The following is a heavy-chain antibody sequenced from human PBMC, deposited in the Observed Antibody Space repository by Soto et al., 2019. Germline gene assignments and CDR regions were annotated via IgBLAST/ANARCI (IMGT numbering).Heavy chain of an antibody. Sequence: QVQLQESGPGLVKPSETLSLTCTVSGGSISSYYWSWIRQPPGKGLEWLGYIYYSGSTNYNPSLKSRVTISVDTPKNQSALKLSAVTAADTAVYYCARGGGSPDYWGQGTLVTVSS. CDR3: ARGGGSPDY. V-gene: IGHV4-59*01. CDR2: IYYSGST. D-gene: IGHD1-26*01. CDR1: GGSISSYY. J-gene: IGHJ4*02.